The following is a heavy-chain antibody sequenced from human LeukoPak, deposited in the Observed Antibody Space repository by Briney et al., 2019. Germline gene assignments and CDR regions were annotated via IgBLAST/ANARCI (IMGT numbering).Heavy chain of an antibody. Sequence: GRSLRLSCAASGFTFSSYAMHWVRQAPGKGLEWVANIKQDGREKYYVDSVKGRFTISRDNAKNSLYLQMNSLRAEDTAVYYCARTNIDYWGQGTLVTVSS. CDR2: IKQDGREK. CDR3: ARTNIDY. V-gene: IGHV3-7*01. D-gene: IGHD1/OR15-1a*01. CDR1: GFTFSSYA. J-gene: IGHJ4*01.